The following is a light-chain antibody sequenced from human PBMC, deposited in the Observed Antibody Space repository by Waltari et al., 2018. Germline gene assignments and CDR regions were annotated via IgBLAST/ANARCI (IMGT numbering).Light chain of an antibody. Sequence: EIVLTPSPGTPSLSPGDRAHLSCRASQSVSSNYLAWYQQRPGQAPRLLIHGSSSRATGIPDRFSGSGSGTDFTLTISRLEPEDLAVYYCQQYGRSWNTFGQGTKLEIK. CDR3: QQYGRSWNT. CDR2: GSS. J-gene: IGKJ2*01. CDR1: QSVSSNY. V-gene: IGKV3-20*01.